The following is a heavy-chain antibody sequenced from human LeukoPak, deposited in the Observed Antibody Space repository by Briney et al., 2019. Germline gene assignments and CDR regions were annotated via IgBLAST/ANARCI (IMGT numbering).Heavy chain of an antibody. CDR1: GFTFSSYA. V-gene: IGHV3-21*01. D-gene: IGHD1-26*01. J-gene: IGHJ4*02. CDR2: ISSSSSYI. CDR3: ARDLIVGATDY. Sequence: RGSLRLSCAASGFTFSSYAMSWVRQAPGKGLEWVSSISSSSSYIYYADSVKGRFTISRDNAKNSLYLQMNSLRAEDTAVYYCARDLIVGATDYWGQGTLVTVSS.